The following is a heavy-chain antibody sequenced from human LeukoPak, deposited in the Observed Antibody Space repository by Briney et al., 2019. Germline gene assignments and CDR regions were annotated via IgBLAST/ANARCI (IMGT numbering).Heavy chain of an antibody. V-gene: IGHV3-23*01. CDR3: ARQPQFCGGLCYLYY. CDR2: ISGSSGSM. CDR1: GFTFSSYA. Sequence: PGGSLRLSCAASGFTFSSYAMSWVRQAPGKGLEWVSTISGSSGSMYYADSVKGRFTISRDNSKNSLYLQMNTLRADDTAVYYCARQPQFCGGLCYLYYWGQGTLVTVSS. J-gene: IGHJ4*02. D-gene: IGHD2-21*02.